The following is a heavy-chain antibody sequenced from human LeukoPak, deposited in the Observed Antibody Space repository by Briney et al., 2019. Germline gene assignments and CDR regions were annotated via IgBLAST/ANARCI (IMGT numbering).Heavy chain of an antibody. CDR1: GGSISSYY. J-gene: IGHJ2*01. D-gene: IGHD2-15*01. CDR2: IYYTGST. Sequence: SETLSLTCTVSGGSISSYYWNWIRQPPGKGLEWIGFIYYTGSTNYNPSLQSRVTISLDTSKNQFSLRLNSVTAADTAVYYCARGYCSGGSCYYFDLWGRGTLVTVSS. CDR3: ARGYCSGGSCYYFDL. V-gene: IGHV4-59*01.